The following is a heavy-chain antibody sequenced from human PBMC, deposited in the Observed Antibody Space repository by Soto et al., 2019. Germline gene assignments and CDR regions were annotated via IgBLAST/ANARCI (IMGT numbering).Heavy chain of an antibody. CDR3: ARVREPLTGGPWFDP. Sequence: PSETLSLTFAVSGGSFSGYYWSWIRQPPGKGLEWIGEINHSGSTNYNPSLKSRVTISVDTSKNQFSLKLSSVTAADTAVYYCARVREPLTGGPWFDPWGQGTLVTVS. J-gene: IGHJ5*02. CDR1: GGSFSGYY. D-gene: IGHD1-26*01. CDR2: INHSGST. V-gene: IGHV4-34*01.